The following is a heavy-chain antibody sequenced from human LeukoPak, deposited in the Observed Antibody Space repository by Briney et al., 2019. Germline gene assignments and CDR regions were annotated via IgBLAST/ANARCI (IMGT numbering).Heavy chain of an antibody. CDR3: ARDRGQYYFDY. V-gene: IGHV1-24*01. Sequence: ASVKVSCKVSGYTLTELSMHWVRQAPGKGREWMGVFYPEDGETIYVQRVHGRVNKTEDPSTDTASMELSSLRSEDTAVYYCARDRGQYYFDYWGQGTLVTVSS. CDR1: GYTLTELS. D-gene: IGHD3-10*01. J-gene: IGHJ4*02. CDR2: FYPEDGET.